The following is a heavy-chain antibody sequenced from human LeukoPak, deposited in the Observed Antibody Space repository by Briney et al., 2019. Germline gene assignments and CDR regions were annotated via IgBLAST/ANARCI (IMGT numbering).Heavy chain of an antibody. Sequence: SETLSLTCTVSGGSLTSSNNYWGWTRQPPGKGLEWFGSISYIGATAYNPSLRSRVTISVDTSKNQFSLKLSSVTAADTAVYYCASRGNPVLRFLEWFPTYYYGMDVWGQGTTVTVSS. D-gene: IGHD3-3*01. CDR3: ASRGNPVLRFLEWFPTYYYGMDV. V-gene: IGHV4-39*01. J-gene: IGHJ6*02. CDR1: GGSLTSSNNY. CDR2: ISYIGAT.